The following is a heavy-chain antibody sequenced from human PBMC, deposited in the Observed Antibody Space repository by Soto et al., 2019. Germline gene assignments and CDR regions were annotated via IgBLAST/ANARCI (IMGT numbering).Heavy chain of an antibody. Sequence: GGSLRLSCAASGFTFSSYSMNWVRQAPGKGLEWVSSISSSSSYIYYADSVKGRFTISRDNAKNSLYLQMNSLRAEDTAVYYCARGSYYYGSGRFAFDIWGQGTMVTVSS. D-gene: IGHD3-10*01. V-gene: IGHV3-21*01. CDR1: GFTFSSYS. J-gene: IGHJ3*02. CDR3: ARGSYYYGSGRFAFDI. CDR2: ISSSSSYI.